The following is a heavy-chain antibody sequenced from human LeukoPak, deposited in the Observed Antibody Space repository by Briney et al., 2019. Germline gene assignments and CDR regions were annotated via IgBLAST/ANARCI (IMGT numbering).Heavy chain of an antibody. CDR3: ARIYGSGSYVDY. Sequence: SETLSLTCTVSGGSISSYYLSWIRQPPGKGLEWIGYIYYSGRINYNPSLKSRVTISVDTSKNQFSLKLSSVTAADTAVYYCARIYGSGSYVDYWGQGTLVTVSS. V-gene: IGHV4-59*01. CDR1: GGSISSYY. CDR2: IYYSGRI. D-gene: IGHD3-10*01. J-gene: IGHJ4*02.